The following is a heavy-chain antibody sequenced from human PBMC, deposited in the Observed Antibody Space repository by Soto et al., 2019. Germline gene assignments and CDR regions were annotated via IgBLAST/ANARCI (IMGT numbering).Heavy chain of an antibody. V-gene: IGHV4-30-4*01. J-gene: IGHJ5*02. CDR1: GGSISSGDYY. CDR2: IYYSGST. CDR3: ARVPLGGYCSGGSCYISNWFDP. D-gene: IGHD2-15*01. Sequence: PSETLSLTCTVSGGSISSGDYYWSWIRQPPGKGLDWIGYIYYSGSTYYNPSLKSRVTISVDTSKNQFSLKLSSVTAADTAVYYCARVPLGGYCSGGSCYISNWFDPWGQGTLVTVSS.